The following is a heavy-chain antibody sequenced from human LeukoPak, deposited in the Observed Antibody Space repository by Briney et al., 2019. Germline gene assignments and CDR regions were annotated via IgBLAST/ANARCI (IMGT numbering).Heavy chain of an antibody. CDR1: GYTFTSYY. D-gene: IGHD3-10*01. CDR2: INPSGDST. J-gene: IGHJ6*02. CDR3: ARRLNMVRGVIIAYGMDV. V-gene: IGHV1-46*01. Sequence: ASVKVSCKASGYTFTSYYMHWVRQAPGQGLEWMGIINPSGDSTSYAQKFQGRVTMTRDTSTSTVYMELSSLRSEDTAVYYCARRLNMVRGVIIAYGMDVWGQGTTVTVSS.